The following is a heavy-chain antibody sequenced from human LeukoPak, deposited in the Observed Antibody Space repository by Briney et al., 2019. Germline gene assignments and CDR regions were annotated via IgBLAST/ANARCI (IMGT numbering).Heavy chain of an antibody. CDR3: ARRSFEFWLRNPSTFDY. CDR1: GYSISSGYY. V-gene: IGHV4-38-2*02. Sequence: PSETLSLTCTVSGYSISSGYYWGWIRQPPGKGLEWIGSIYHSGSTNYNPSLKSRVTISVDTSKNQFSLKLSSVTAADTAVYYCARRSFEFWLRNPSTFDYWGQGTLVTVSS. D-gene: IGHD1-14*01. J-gene: IGHJ4*02. CDR2: IYHSGST.